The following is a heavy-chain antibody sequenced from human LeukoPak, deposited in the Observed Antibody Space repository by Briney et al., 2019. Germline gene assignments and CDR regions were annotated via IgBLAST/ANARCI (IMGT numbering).Heavy chain of an antibody. D-gene: IGHD6-6*01. J-gene: IGHJ4*02. V-gene: IGHV4-39*07. Sequence: SETLSLTCTVSGGSISSSSYYWGWIRQPPGKGLEWIGSIYYSGSTYYNPSLKSRVTISVDTSKNQFSLKLSSVTAADTAVYYCARDATYSSSPHFDYWGQGTLVTVSS. CDR2: IYYSGST. CDR3: ARDATYSSSPHFDY. CDR1: GGSISSSSYY.